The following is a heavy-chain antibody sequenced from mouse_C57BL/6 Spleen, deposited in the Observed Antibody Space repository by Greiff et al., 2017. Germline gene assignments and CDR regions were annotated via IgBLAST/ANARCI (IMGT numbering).Heavy chain of an antibody. CDR2: IYPGDGDT. CDR3: ALDSSGYGDFGC. J-gene: IGHJ2*01. Sequence: QVQLKESGPELVKPGASVKISCKASGYAFSSSWMNWVKQRPGKGLEWIGRIYPGDGDTNYNGKFKGKATLTADKSSSTAYMQLSSLTSEDSAVYFCALDSSGYGDFGCWGKGTTLTVSS. CDR1: GYAFSSSW. V-gene: IGHV1-82*01. D-gene: IGHD3-2*02.